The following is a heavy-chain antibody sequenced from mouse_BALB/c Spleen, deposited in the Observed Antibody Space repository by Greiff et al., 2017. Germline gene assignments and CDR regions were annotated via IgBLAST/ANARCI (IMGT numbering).Heavy chain of an antibody. D-gene: IGHD1-1*01. V-gene: IGHV1-54*01. CDR1: GYAFTNYL. J-gene: IGHJ2*01. Sequence: VKLQQSGAELVRPGTSVKVSCKASGYAFTNYLIEWVKQRPGQGLEWIGVINPGSGGTNYNEKFKGKATLTADKSSSTAYMQLSSLTSDDSAVYFCARYYGSIFDYWGQGTTLTVSS. CDR2: INPGSGGT. CDR3: ARYYGSIFDY.